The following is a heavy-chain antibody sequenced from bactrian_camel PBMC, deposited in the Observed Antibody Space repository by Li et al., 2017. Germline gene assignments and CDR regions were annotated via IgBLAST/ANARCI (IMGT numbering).Heavy chain of an antibody. V-gene: IGHV3S60*01. D-gene: IGHD7*01. CDR2: IGGNAGT. CDR3: AADFTTPDWCFVNFAHFQY. Sequence: HVQLVESGGGSVQAGGSLRLSCLASGYTSNRVCMDWFRQAPGKEREEVARIGGNAGTRYPDSVKGRFTISQDNTKNTVYLQMNSLKPDDTAMYYCAADFTTPDWCFVNFAHFQYRGQGTQVTVS. J-gene: IGHJ4*01. CDR1: GYTSNRVC.